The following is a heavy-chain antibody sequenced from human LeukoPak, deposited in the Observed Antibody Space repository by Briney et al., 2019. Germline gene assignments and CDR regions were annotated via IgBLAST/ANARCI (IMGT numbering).Heavy chain of an antibody. J-gene: IGHJ6*03. D-gene: IGHD3-3*01. Sequence: SVKVSCTASGGTFSSYAISWVRQAPGQGLEWMGGIIPIFGTANYAQKFQGRVTITADESTSTAYMELSSLRSEDTAVYYCARGDFWSAHYTGYYYYYMDVWGKGTTVTVSS. CDR3: ARGDFWSAHYTGYYYYYMDV. V-gene: IGHV1-69*13. CDR2: IIPIFGTA. CDR1: GGTFSSYA.